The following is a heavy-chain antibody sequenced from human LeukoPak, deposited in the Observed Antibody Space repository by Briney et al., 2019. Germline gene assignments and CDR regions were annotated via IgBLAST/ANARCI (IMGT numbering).Heavy chain of an antibody. CDR2: ISRSGSTI. CDR3: AKGHGWEASYYYYYMDV. CDR1: GFTFSDYY. Sequence: GGSLRLSCAASGFTFSDYYMSWIRQAPGKGLEWVSYISRSGSTIHYADSVKGRFTISRDNSKNTLYLKMNSLRAEDTAVYYCAKGHGWEASYYYYYMDVWGKGTTVTISS. J-gene: IGHJ6*03. D-gene: IGHD1-26*01. V-gene: IGHV3-11*04.